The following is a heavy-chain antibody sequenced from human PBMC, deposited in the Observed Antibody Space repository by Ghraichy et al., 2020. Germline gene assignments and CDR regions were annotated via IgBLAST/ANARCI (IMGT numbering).Heavy chain of an antibody. V-gene: IGHV1-8*01. CDR2: MNPNSGNR. J-gene: IGHJ6*02. D-gene: IGHD4-23*01. CDR3: TRGDLRWGGTDV. Sequence: ASVKVSCKASGYTFTSYDINWVRQATGQGLEWMGYMNPNSGNRVYAQKFQGSVTMTSSTSTGTAYMELSSLRSEDTAVYYCTRGDLRWGGTDVWGQGTTVTVSS. CDR1: GYTFTSYD.